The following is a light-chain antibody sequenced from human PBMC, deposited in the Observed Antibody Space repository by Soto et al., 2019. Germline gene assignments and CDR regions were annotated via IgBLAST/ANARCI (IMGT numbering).Light chain of an antibody. V-gene: IGKV1-39*01. J-gene: IGKJ3*01. CDR2: AAS. Sequence: DIQMTQSPSSLSASVGDRVTITCRASQAIGNSLAWYQQKPGRVPELLIYAASTLQSGVPSRFSGSGAGTDFTLTISSLQPEDFATYFCQQSYTTPFTFGPGTKVDIK. CDR3: QQSYTTPFT. CDR1: QAIGNS.